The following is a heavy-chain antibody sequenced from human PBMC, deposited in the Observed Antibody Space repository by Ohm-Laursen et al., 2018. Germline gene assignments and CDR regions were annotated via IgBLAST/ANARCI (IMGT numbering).Heavy chain of an antibody. CDR3: ARVESLVVPAISFDY. Sequence: ASVKVSCKASGYTFTGYYMHWVRQAPGQGLEWMGWINPNSGGTNYAQKFQGRVTMTRDTSISTAYMELSRLRSDDTAVYYCARVESLVVPAISFDYWGQETLVTVSS. CDR1: GYTFTGYY. J-gene: IGHJ4*02. D-gene: IGHD2-2*01. V-gene: IGHV1-2*02. CDR2: INPNSGGT.